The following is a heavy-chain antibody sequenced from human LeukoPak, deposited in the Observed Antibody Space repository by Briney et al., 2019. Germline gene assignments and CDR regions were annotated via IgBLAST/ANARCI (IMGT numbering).Heavy chain of an antibody. CDR3: ASSSSGYSYGAHY. Sequence: SDTLSLPCTVSGGSHSSYYWRWIRQPPPKGLEWIGYIYYSGSTNYNPSLKSRVNISVDTSKNQFSLKLSSVTAADTAVYYCASSSSGYSYGAHYWGQGTLVTVSS. CDR2: IYYSGST. V-gene: IGHV4-59*07. J-gene: IGHJ4*02. CDR1: GGSHSSYY. D-gene: IGHD5-18*01.